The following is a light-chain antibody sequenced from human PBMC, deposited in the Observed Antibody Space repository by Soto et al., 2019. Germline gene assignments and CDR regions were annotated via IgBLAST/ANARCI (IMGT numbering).Light chain of an antibody. CDR1: QSVSGS. J-gene: IGKJ1*01. CDR3: QHYNGYFQK. Sequence: DIQMTQSPSTLSASVGDRVSITCRASQSVSGSLAWNQQKAGKAPKLLIYKASTLERGIPPWFSGSGSGTEHPLTISCLQPDNFASYYCQHYNGYFQKFGQGTKVDIK. V-gene: IGKV1-5*03. CDR2: KAS.